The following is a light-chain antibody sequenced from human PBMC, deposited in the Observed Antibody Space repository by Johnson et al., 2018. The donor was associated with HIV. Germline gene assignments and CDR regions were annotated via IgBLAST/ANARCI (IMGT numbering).Light chain of an antibody. CDR3: GTWDGSLSAGAV. J-gene: IGLJ1*01. CDR2: DNN. V-gene: IGLV1-51*01. Sequence: QSVLTQSPSVSAAPGQKVTISCSGSGSNIGNNYVSWYQQLPGTAPKLLIYDNNKRPSGIPDRFSGSKSGTSATLGITGLQTGDEGDYYCGTWDGSLSAGAVFGTGTKVTVL. CDR1: GSNIGNNY.